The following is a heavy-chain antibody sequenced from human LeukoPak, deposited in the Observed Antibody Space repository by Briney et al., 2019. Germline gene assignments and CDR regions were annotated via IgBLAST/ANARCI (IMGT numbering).Heavy chain of an antibody. D-gene: IGHD1-26*01. Sequence: ASVKVSCKASGYTFTGYYMHWVRQAPGQGLEWMGWINPNSGGTNYAQKFRGWVTMTRDTSISTAYMELSRLRSDDTAVYYCARRPKGSGSYSDLGAFDIWGQGTMVTVPP. V-gene: IGHV1-2*04. J-gene: IGHJ3*02. CDR2: INPNSGGT. CDR1: GYTFTGYY. CDR3: ARRPKGSGSYSDLGAFDI.